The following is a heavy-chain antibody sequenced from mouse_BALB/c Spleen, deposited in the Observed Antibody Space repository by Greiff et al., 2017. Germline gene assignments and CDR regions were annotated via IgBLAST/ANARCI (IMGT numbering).Heavy chain of an antibody. CDR1: GFTFSSYT. CDR2: ISNGGGST. Sequence: DVMLVESGGGLVQPGGSLKLSCAASGFTFSSYTMSWVRQTPEKRLEWVAYISNGGGSTYYPDTVKGRFTISRDNAKNTLYLQMSSLKSEDTAMYYCARHYYGSSYYFDVWGAGTTVTVSS. J-gene: IGHJ1*01. CDR3: ARHYYGSSYYFDV. D-gene: IGHD1-1*01. V-gene: IGHV5-12-2*01.